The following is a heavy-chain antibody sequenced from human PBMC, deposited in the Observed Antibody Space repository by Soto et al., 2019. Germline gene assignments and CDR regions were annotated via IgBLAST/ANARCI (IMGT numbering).Heavy chain of an antibody. CDR2: ISGSGGST. V-gene: IGHV3-23*01. D-gene: IGHD1-26*01. J-gene: IGHJ4*02. CDR3: AKDQGGSYYRGYVDY. Sequence: EVQLLESGGGLVQPGGSLRLSCAASGFTFSSYAMSWVRQAPGKGLEWVSAISGSGGSTYYADSVKGRFTISRDKSKNTLYLQRNNLKAEDTAVYYCAKDQGGSYYRGYVDYWGQGTLVTVSS. CDR1: GFTFSSYA.